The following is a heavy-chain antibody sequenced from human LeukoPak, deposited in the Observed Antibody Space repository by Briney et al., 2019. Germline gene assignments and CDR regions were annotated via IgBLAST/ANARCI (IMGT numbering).Heavy chain of an antibody. Sequence: PGGSLRLSCAASGFTVSSNYMSWVRQPPGKGLEWIGSIYFDGSTYYNPSLKSRVTISLHTSNNQFSLKLRSVTTADTAVYYCAREDSGNSDDSLDIWGQGTMVTVSS. V-gene: IGHV4-39*07. CDR2: IYFDGST. D-gene: IGHD4-23*01. CDR1: GFTVSSNY. J-gene: IGHJ3*02. CDR3: AREDSGNSDDSLDI.